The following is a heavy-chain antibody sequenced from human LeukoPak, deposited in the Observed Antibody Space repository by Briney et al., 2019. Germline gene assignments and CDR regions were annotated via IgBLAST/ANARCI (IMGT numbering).Heavy chain of an antibody. CDR2: IRYDGSNK. Sequence: GGSLRLSCAASGFTFSSYGMHWVRQAPGKGLEWVAFIRYDGSNKYYADSLKGRFTISRDNSKNTLYLQMNSLRAEDTAVYYFAKDSIPLYSSSWYMDVWGKGTTVTVSS. CDR3: AKDSIPLYSSSWYMDV. D-gene: IGHD6-13*01. J-gene: IGHJ6*03. CDR1: GFTFSSYG. V-gene: IGHV3-30*02.